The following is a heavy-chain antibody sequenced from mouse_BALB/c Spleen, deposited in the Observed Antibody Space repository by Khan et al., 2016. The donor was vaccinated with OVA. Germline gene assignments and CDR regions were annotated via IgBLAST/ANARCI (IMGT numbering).Heavy chain of an antibody. J-gene: IGHJ3*01. CDR1: GYSFSTYY. CDR2: IDPFNGGT. Sequence: VRLQQSGPELMKPGASVKTSCKTSGYSFSTYYIHWVTRSPGKTLEWIGYIDPFNGGTTYNQKFKGKATLTVDKSSSTAYMHLTSLTSEDSAVYCCASHGSTSWFAYWGQGTLVTVSA. V-gene: IGHV1S135*01. CDR3: ASHGSTSWFAY. D-gene: IGHD1-1*01.